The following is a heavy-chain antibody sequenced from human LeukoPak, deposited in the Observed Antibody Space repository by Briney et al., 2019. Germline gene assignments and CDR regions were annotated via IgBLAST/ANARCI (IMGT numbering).Heavy chain of an antibody. J-gene: IGHJ3*02. CDR2: IFSGGAT. V-gene: IGHV3-53*01. D-gene: IGHD1-1*01. Sequence: GGSLRLSCAASGFIVSANYMSWVRQAPGKGLEWVSVIFSGGATYHADSVQGRFTISRDSSKNTLYPQMNSLRAEDTAVYYCAKGNGSVGCAFDIWGQGTLVTVSS. CDR1: GFIVSANY. CDR3: AKGNGSVGCAFDI.